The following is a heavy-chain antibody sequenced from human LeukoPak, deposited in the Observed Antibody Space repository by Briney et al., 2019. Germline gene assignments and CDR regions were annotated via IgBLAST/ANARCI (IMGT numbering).Heavy chain of an antibody. Sequence: PSETLSLTCTVSGGSISSGDYYWRWIRQPPGKGLEWIGYIYYSGSTYYNPSLKSRVTISVDTSKNQFSLKLSSVTAADTAVYYCARATYYYGSGSDLNWYFDLWGRGTLVTVSS. V-gene: IGHV4-30-4*01. CDR3: ARATYYYGSGSDLNWYFDL. J-gene: IGHJ2*01. D-gene: IGHD3-10*01. CDR1: GGSISSGDYY. CDR2: IYYSGST.